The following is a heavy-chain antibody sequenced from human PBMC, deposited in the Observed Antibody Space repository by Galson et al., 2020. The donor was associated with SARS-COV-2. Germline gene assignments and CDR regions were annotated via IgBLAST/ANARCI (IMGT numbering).Heavy chain of an antibody. Sequence: ETSETLSLTCTVSGGSISSGDYYWSWIRQPPGKGLEWIGYIYYSGSTYYNPSLKSRVTILVDTSKNQFSLKLSSVTAADTAVYYCARAKRITIFGVVLYFDYWGQGTLVTVSS. CDR1: GGSISSGDYY. D-gene: IGHD3-3*01. J-gene: IGHJ4*02. V-gene: IGHV4-30-4*01. CDR2: IYYSGST. CDR3: ARAKRITIFGVVLYFDY.